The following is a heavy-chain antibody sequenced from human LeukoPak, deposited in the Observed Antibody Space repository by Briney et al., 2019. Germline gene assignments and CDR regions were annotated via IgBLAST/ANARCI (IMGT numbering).Heavy chain of an antibody. V-gene: IGHV3-30*02. CDR3: AKEGPGGLNF. CDR2: IWDAQSGK. Sequence: GGSLRLSCAASRFPFSNYGMHWVRQAPGKGLEWVAVIWDAQSGKYYIDSVKGRFTVSRDNSKNTLYLQMNSLRTEDTAVYYCAKEGPGGLNFWGQGTLVTVSS. CDR1: RFPFSNYG. J-gene: IGHJ4*02. D-gene: IGHD3-10*01.